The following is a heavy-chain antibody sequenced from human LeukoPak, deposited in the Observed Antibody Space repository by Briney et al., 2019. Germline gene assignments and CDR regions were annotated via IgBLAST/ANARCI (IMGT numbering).Heavy chain of an antibody. D-gene: IGHD3-10*01. J-gene: IGHJ4*02. V-gene: IGHV5-51*01. CDR1: GYSFTSYW. CDR2: IYPGDSDT. CDR3: ASGTGPDLWFGELTHFDY. Sequence: GESLKISCKGSGYSFTSYWIGWVRQMPGKGLGGMGIIYPGDSDTRYSPSFQGQVTISAAKSISTAYLQWSSLKASDTAMYYCASGTGPDLWFGELTHFDYWGQGTLVTVSS.